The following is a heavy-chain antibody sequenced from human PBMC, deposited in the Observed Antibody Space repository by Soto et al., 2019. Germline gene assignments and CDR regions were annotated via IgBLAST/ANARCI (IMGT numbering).Heavy chain of an antibody. D-gene: IGHD1-1*01. V-gene: IGHV4-4*02. CDR2: LYHGGRT. CDR3: TRMLIIVTDYNFVLDV. CDR1: GGSVSSGAW. J-gene: IGHJ6*02. Sequence: QVQLQESGPELVKPSGTLSLTCAVSGGSVSSGAWCTWVRQSPGKGLAWIGDLYHGGRTNYNPSLKSRVPISLDKSQNQFSLTLSSVPAADTAMYNCTRMLIIVTDYNFVLDVWGRGTTVTVSS.